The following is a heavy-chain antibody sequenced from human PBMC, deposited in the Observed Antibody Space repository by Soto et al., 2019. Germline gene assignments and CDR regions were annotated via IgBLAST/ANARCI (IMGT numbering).Heavy chain of an antibody. J-gene: IGHJ4*02. CDR3: AHKGPEDWPLDY. D-gene: IGHD3-9*01. V-gene: IGHV2-5*08. CDR1: GGPISSGVYY. CDR2: IYWDDSK. Sequence: TLSLTCTVSGGPISSGVYYWSWIRQPPGKALEWLAVIYWDDSKHYSPSLRSRLTITKDTSKNQVVLTMTNMDPMDTGTYYCAHKGPEDWPLDYWGQGTLVTVSS.